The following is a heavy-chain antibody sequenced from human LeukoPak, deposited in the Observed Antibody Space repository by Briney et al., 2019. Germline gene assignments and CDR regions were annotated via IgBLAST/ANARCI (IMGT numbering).Heavy chain of an antibody. CDR2: IIPIFGTA. J-gene: IGHJ5*02. Sequence: SVKVSCKASGGTFSSYAISWVRQAPGQGLEWMGGIIPIFGTANYAQKFQGRVTITADESTSTAYMELSSLRSEDTAVYYCARDLWYCSSTSCYKGRRSGSFDPWSQGTLVTVSS. V-gene: IGHV1-69*01. D-gene: IGHD2-2*02. CDR1: GGTFSSYA. CDR3: ARDLWYCSSTSCYKGRRSGSFDP.